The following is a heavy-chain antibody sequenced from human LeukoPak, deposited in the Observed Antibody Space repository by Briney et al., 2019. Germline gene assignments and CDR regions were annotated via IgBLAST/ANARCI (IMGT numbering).Heavy chain of an antibody. CDR1: GGSISSYY. D-gene: IGHD3-10*01. V-gene: IGHV4-59*12. J-gene: IGHJ3*02. CDR2: IYSSGST. CDR3: ARSDGYGLVDI. Sequence: SETLSLTCTVSGGSISSYYWSWIRQPPGKPLEWIGSIYSSGSTYYNSSLKSRVFILMDTSKNHFSLTLTSVTAADTALYYCARSDGYGLVDIWGQGTMVTFSS.